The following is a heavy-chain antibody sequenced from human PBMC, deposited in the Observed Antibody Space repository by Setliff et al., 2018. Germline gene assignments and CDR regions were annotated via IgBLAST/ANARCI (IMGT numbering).Heavy chain of an antibody. CDR3: TRDENIANTGPFRH. CDR2: ISTGNNGR. J-gene: IGHJ1*01. CDR1: GFDFTYYN. D-gene: IGHD2-8*02. V-gene: IGHV3-21*01. Sequence: GSLRLSCASSGFDFTYYNRNWVRQAPGKGLEWVSSISTGNNGRHADSVKGRFTISRDNGQNSVYLQMNSLRDEDTAVYYCTRDENIANTGPFRHWGQGTQVTVSS.